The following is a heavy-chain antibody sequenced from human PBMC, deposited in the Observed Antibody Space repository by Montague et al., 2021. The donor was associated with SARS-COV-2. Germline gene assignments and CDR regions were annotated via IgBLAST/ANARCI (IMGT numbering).Heavy chain of an antibody. J-gene: IGHJ4*02. CDR1: GFTFSSYA. CDR3: AKDLHYDILTGYWDY. CDR2: ISGSGGST. D-gene: IGHD3-9*01. V-gene: IGHV3-23*01. Sequence: SLRLSCAASGFTFSSYAMSWVRQAPGKGLEWVSAISGSGGSTYYADSVKGRFTISRDNSKNTLYLLMNSLRAEDTAVYYCAKDLHYDILTGYWDYWGQGTLVTVSS.